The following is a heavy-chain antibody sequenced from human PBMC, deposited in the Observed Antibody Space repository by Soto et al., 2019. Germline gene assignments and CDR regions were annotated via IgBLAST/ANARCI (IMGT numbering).Heavy chain of an antibody. CDR1: GFTFSSYE. CDR2: ISSSGSTI. D-gene: IGHD2-2*01. V-gene: IGHV3-48*03. CDR3: AREVRAATWGLYGMDV. J-gene: IGHJ6*02. Sequence: GSLRLSGAASGFTFSSYEMNWVRQAPGKGLEWVSYISSSGSTIYYADSVKGRFTISRDNAKNSLYLQMNSLRAEDTAVYYCAREVRAATWGLYGMDVWGQGTTVTSP.